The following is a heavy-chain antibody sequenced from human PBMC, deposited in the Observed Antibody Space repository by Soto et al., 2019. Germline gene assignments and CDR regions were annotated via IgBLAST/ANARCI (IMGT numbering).Heavy chain of an antibody. V-gene: IGHV1-8*01. CDR1: GYTFTSYD. CDR3: ARGIEAYSSSWYEWYWFDP. Sequence: ASVKVSCKASGYTFTSYDINWVRQATGQGLEWMGWMNPNSGNTGYAQKFQGRVTMTRNTSISTAYMELSSLRSEDTAVYYCARGIEAYSSSWYEWYWFDPWGQGTLVTVSS. D-gene: IGHD6-13*01. CDR2: MNPNSGNT. J-gene: IGHJ5*02.